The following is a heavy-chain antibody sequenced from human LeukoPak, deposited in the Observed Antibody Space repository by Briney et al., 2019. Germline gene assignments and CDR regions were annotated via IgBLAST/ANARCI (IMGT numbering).Heavy chain of an antibody. D-gene: IGHD2-2*01. J-gene: IGHJ5*02. V-gene: IGHV1-69*01. CDR2: IIPIFGTA. CDR3: ARDGSAGHIVVVPLGFDP. CDR1: GGTFSSYA. Sequence: GASVKVSCKASGGTFSSYAISWVRQAPGQGLEWMGGIIPIFGTANYAQKFQGRVTITADESTSTAYMELSSLRSEDTAVYYCARDGSAGHIVVVPLGFDPWGQGTLVTVSS.